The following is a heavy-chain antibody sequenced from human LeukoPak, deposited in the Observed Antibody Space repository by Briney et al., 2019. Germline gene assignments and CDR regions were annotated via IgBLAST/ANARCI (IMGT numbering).Heavy chain of an antibody. J-gene: IGHJ4*02. CDR2: ISGSGGST. CDR3: ARGVDYYENSGTIDY. CDR1: GFTFSSYA. Sequence: GGSLRLSCAASGFTFSSYAMSWVRQAPGKGLEWVSAISGSGGSTYYADSVKGRFTISRDNSKNTLSLQMNSLRAEDTAVYYCARGVDYYENSGTIDYWGQGTLVTVSS. V-gene: IGHV3-23*01. D-gene: IGHD3-22*01.